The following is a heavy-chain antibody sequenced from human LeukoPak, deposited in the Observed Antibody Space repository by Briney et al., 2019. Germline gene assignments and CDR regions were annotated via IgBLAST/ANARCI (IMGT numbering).Heavy chain of an antibody. J-gene: IGHJ3*02. Sequence: SETLSLTCTVSGGSISSYYWSWVRQPPGKGLEWIGYIYYSGSTNYNPSLRSRVTISVDTSKNQFSLKLSSVTAADTAVYYCASSTVKFSWAFDIWGQGTMVTVSS. CDR3: ASSTVKFSWAFDI. D-gene: IGHD4-17*01. CDR1: GGSISSYY. V-gene: IGHV4-59*01. CDR2: IYYSGST.